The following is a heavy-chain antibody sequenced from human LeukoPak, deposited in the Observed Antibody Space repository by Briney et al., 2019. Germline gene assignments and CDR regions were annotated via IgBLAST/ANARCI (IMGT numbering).Heavy chain of an antibody. CDR3: ARGPRRLDY. J-gene: IGHJ4*02. V-gene: IGHV4-59*12. D-gene: IGHD6-19*01. CDR2: IYHSGKN. CDR1: GGSISSYY. Sequence: SETLSLTCTVSGGSISSYYWSWIRQPPGKGLEWIGYIYHSGKNYYNPSLKSRVTISVDRAKNQFSLNLSSVTAADTAVYYCARGPRRLDYWGQGTLVTVSS.